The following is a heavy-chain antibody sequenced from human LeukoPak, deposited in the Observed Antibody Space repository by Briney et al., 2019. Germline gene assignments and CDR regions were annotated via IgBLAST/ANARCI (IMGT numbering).Heavy chain of an antibody. Sequence: PSQILSLTCTVSGGSISSGGYYWSWIRQPPGKGPECVGYIYYTGTTYYNPSLKSRLTISVDTSKNQFSLNLDSVTAADTAVYYCARSTPTSFFDYWGQGTLVTVSS. V-gene: IGHV4-31*03. D-gene: IGHD3-16*02. J-gene: IGHJ4*02. CDR3: ARSTPTSFFDY. CDR2: IYYTGTT. CDR1: GGSISSGGYY.